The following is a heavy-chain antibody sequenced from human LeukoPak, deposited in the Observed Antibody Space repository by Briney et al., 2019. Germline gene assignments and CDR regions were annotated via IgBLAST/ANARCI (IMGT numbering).Heavy chain of an antibody. Sequence: GGSLRLSCAASGFIFSNAWMNWVRQAPGKGLEWVGRIKSKTEGGTTDYAAPVKGRFTISRDDSQNTVDLQISSLTAEDTAMYFCTTTYIVASTRKFGDYWGQGTLVVISS. J-gene: IGHJ4*02. CDR2: IKSKTEGGTT. CDR3: TTTYIVASTRKFGDY. D-gene: IGHD5-12*01. CDR1: GFIFSNAW. V-gene: IGHV3-15*01.